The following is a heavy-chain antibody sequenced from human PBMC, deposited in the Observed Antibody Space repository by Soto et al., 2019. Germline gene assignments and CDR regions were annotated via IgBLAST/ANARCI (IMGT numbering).Heavy chain of an antibody. Sequence: EEQLVESGGGLVQPGGSLRLSCAASGFTFSRYWMTWVRQAPGKGLEWVANIKDDGSGEYYVDSVKGRFTVSRDNAKNSLYLQLSGLRAEDTAVYYCARKQTTVTSLRTYYYGLDVRGQGTPVTVSS. D-gene: IGHD4-4*01. CDR1: GFTFSRYW. CDR3: ARKQTTVTSLRTYYYGLDV. J-gene: IGHJ6*02. V-gene: IGHV3-7*03. CDR2: IKDDGSGE.